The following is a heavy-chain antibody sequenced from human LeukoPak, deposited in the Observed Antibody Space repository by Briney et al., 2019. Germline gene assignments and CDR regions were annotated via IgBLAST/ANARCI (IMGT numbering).Heavy chain of an antibody. V-gene: IGHV3-30*09. Sequence: GGSLRLSCAASGFTFSSYAMYWVRQAPGKGLELVAVISYDGSNKYYADSVKGRFAISRDNSKNTLYLQMNSLRAEDKAVYYCATVDSSAYYFDYWGQGTLVTVSS. CDR1: GFTFSSYA. CDR2: ISYDGSNK. CDR3: ATVDSSAYYFDY. D-gene: IGHD3-22*01. J-gene: IGHJ4*02.